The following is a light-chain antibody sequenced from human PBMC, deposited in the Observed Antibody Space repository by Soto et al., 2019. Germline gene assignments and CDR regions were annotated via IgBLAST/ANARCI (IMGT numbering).Light chain of an antibody. CDR2: EVS. Sequence: QSSLTHPASVSGSPGQSITISCTGTNSDIGAYVFVSWYQQHPGKAPKLIIYEVSKRPSGVSNRFSGSKSGYTASLTISGLQAEDECHYYCYAFTTDSTVIFAGGTK. J-gene: IGLJ2*01. CDR1: NSDIGAYVF. CDR3: YAFTTDSTVI. V-gene: IGLV2-14*01.